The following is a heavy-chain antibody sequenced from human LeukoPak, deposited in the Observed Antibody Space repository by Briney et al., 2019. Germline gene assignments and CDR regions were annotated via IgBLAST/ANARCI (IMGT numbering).Heavy chain of an antibody. V-gene: IGHV1-2*02. Sequence: ASVKVSCKASGYTFTGHLIHWVRQAPGQRLEWMGWINPNSGGTTYAPKFRGRVTMTRDTSTSTLYMELSNLRSDDTAVYYCAREREGLYEILTGYFAYWGQGTLVTVSS. CDR2: INPNSGGT. CDR3: AREREGLYEILTGYFAY. CDR1: GYTFTGHL. D-gene: IGHD3-9*01. J-gene: IGHJ4*02.